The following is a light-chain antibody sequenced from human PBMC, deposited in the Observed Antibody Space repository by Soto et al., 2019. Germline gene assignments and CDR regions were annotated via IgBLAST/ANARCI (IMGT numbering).Light chain of an antibody. Sequence: IVMPQSPATLSVSPGERATVSCRASQSVSSNLAWYQQKPGQAPRLLIYGASTRATGIPARFSGSGSGAEFTLTISSLQSEDFAVYYCQQYNNWPGTFGQGTKVDIK. CDR1: QSVSSN. CDR2: GAS. V-gene: IGKV3-15*01. CDR3: QQYNNWPGT. J-gene: IGKJ1*01.